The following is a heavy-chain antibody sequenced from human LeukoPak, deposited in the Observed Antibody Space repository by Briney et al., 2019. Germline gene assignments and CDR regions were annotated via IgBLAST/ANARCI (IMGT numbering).Heavy chain of an antibody. D-gene: IGHD3-22*01. V-gene: IGHV3-33*01. CDR3: ARGDSSGYYWGVGYFDY. CDR2: IWYDGSSK. Sequence: GGSLRPSCAASGFTFSSYGMHWVRQAPGKGLEWVAVIWYDGSSKYYADSVKGRFTISRDNSKNTLYLQMNSLRAEDTAVYYCARGDSSGYYWGVGYFDYWGQGTLVTVSS. J-gene: IGHJ4*02. CDR1: GFTFSSYG.